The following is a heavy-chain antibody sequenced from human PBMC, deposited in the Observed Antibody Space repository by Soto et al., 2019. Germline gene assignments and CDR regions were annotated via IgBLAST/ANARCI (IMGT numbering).Heavy chain of an antibody. CDR3: ARDSGLRWLRFHGFDP. CDR2: INAGNGNT. V-gene: IGHV1-3*01. D-gene: IGHD5-12*01. J-gene: IGHJ5*02. Sequence: ASVKVSCKASGYTFTSYAMHWVRQAPGQRLEWVGWINAGNGNTKYSQKFQGRVTITRDTSASTAYMELSSLRSEDTAVYYCARDSGLRWLRFHGFDPWGQGTLVTVSS. CDR1: GYTFTSYA.